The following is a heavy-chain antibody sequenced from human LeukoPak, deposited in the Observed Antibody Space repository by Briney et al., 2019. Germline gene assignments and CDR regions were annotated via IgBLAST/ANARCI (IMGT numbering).Heavy chain of an antibody. V-gene: IGHV1-2*02. CDR3: ARDVSITGTLSFYYYYYMDV. D-gene: IGHD1-20*01. J-gene: IGHJ6*03. Sequence: PQASVKVSCKASGYTFTGYYMHWVRQAPGQGLEWMGWINPNSGGTNYAQKFQGRVTMTRDTSISTAYMELSRLRSDDTAVYYCARDVSITGTLSFYYYYYMDVWGKGTTVTVSS. CDR2: INPNSGGT. CDR1: GYTFTGYY.